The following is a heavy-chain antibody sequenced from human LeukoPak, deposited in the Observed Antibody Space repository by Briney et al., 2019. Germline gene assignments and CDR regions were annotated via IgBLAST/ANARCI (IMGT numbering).Heavy chain of an antibody. J-gene: IGHJ6*02. CDR1: GGSISSYY. V-gene: IGHV4-59*01. CDR2: IYYSGST. CDR3: AAGYYYYGMDV. Sequence: SETLSLTCTVSGGSISSYYWSWIRQPPGKGLEWIGYIYYSGSTNYNPSLKSRVTISVDTSRNQFSLKLSSVTAADTAVYYCAAGYYYYGMDVWGQGTTVTVSS.